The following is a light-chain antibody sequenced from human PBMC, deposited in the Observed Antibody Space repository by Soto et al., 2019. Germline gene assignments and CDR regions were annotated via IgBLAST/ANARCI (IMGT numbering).Light chain of an antibody. J-gene: IGKJ1*01. CDR2: DAS. CDR1: QSVSSY. V-gene: IGKV3-11*01. CDR3: QQSSNWPT. Sequence: EIVLTQSPATLSLSPGERATLSCRASQSVSSYLAWYQQKPGQATRLLIYDASNRATGIPARFSGSVSGTDFTLTISSLEPEDFAVYYCQQSSNWPTFGQGNKVEIK.